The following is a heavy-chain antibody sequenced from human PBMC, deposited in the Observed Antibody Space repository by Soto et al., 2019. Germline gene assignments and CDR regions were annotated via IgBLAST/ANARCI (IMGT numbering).Heavy chain of an antibody. D-gene: IGHD4-17*01. CDR1: GFTFSSYA. CDR2: ISGSGGST. J-gene: IGHJ6*02. Sequence: PGGSLRLSCAASGFTFSSYAMSWVRQAPGKGLEWVSAISGSGGSTYYADSVKGRFTISRDNSKNTLYLQMNSLRAEDTAVYYCAKYGDYGYYYGMDVWGQGTTVTVSS. CDR3: AKYGDYGYYYGMDV. V-gene: IGHV3-23*01.